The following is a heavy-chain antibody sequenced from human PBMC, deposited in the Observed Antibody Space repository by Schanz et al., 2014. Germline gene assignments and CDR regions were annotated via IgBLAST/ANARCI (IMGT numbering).Heavy chain of an antibody. CDR1: GFTFSRRG. CDR2: IWFDGSNK. V-gene: IGHV3-33*01. Sequence: QVQLVESGGGLVQPGRSLRLSCAASGFTFSRRGMHWVRQAPGKGLEWVAIIWFDGSNKYYADSVKGRFTISRDNAKKSLFLQMNSLRAEDTAVYYCARLGRMGAFDIWGQGTMVTVSS. J-gene: IGHJ3*02. CDR3: ARLGRMGAFDI. D-gene: IGHD2-8*01.